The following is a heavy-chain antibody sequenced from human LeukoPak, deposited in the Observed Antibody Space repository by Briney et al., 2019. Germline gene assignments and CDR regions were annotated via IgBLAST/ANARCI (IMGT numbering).Heavy chain of an antibody. CDR3: AKVHRIVVVPAAIFDY. CDR2: ISGSGGST. V-gene: IGHV3-23*01. CDR1: GFTFSSYG. Sequence: GGSLRLSCAASGFTFSSYGMSWVRQAPGKGLEWVSAISGSGGSTYYADSVKGRFTISRDNSKNTLYLQMNSLRAEDTAVYYCAKVHRIVVVPAAIFDYWGQGTLVTVSS. D-gene: IGHD2-2*01. J-gene: IGHJ4*02.